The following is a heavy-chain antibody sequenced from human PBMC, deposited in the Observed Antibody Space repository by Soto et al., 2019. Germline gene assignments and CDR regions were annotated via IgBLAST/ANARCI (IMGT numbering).Heavy chain of an antibody. CDR1: GFTFSSYG. V-gene: IGHV3-30*18. CDR2: ITYDGSNK. J-gene: IGHJ4*02. Sequence: QVQLVESGGGVVQPGRSLRLSCAASGFTFSSYGMHWVRQAPGKGLEWVAVITYDGSNKYYADSVKGRFTISRDNSKNTLYLQMNSLRSEDTAVYYCAKGFGYCSAGSCSDIDYWGQGTLVTVSS. CDR3: AKGFGYCSAGSCSDIDY. D-gene: IGHD2-15*01.